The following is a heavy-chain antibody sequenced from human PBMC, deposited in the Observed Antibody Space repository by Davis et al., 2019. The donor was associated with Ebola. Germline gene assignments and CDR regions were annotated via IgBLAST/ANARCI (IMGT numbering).Heavy chain of an antibody. CDR1: GFTFDDFA. D-gene: IGHD6-19*01. CDR3: ATTPQYSSGQNKPFDY. Sequence: GESLKISCAASGFTFDDFAMHWVRQTPGKGLVWVSRINSDGTLRMYADSVRGRFTISRDNAKNTLYLQMNSLRAEDTAVYYCATTPQYSSGQNKPFDYWGQGTLVTVSS. V-gene: IGHV3-74*03. CDR2: INSDGTLR. J-gene: IGHJ4*02.